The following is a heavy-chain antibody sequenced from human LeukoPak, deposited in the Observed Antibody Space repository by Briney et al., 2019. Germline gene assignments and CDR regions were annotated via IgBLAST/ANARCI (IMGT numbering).Heavy chain of an antibody. V-gene: IGHV5-51*01. CDR1: GSSFTSYW. D-gene: IGHD6-13*01. CDR2: IYPGDSDT. CDR3: ARRVGFWSSSWALDY. J-gene: IGHJ4*02. Sequence: NHGASLQISCKGSGSSFTSYWIGWVRQLPGKGLEWMGIIYPGDSDTRYSPSFQGQVTISADKSISTAYLQWSSLKASDTAMYYCARRVGFWSSSWALDYWGQGTLVTVSS.